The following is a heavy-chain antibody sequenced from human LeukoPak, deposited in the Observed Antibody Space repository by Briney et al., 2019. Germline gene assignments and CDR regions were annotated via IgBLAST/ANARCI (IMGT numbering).Heavy chain of an antibody. Sequence: GRSLRLSCAASGFTFDDYAMHWVRHAPGKGLEWVSGISWNSGSIDYADSVKGRFTISRDNAKNSLYLQMNSLRAEDTALYYCAKAPVGYYDPRGYFDYWGQGTLVTVSS. V-gene: IGHV3-9*01. CDR3: AKAPVGYYDPRGYFDY. CDR1: GFTFDDYA. D-gene: IGHD3-22*01. J-gene: IGHJ4*02. CDR2: ISWNSGSI.